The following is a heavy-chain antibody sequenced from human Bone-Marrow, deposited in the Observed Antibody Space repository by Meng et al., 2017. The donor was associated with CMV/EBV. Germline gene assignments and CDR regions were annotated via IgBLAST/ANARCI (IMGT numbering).Heavy chain of an antibody. V-gene: IGHV4-34*01. CDR1: GGSFSGYY. D-gene: IGHD6-6*01. CDR3: ARTDSSSSYYREYYYGMDV. J-gene: IGHJ6*02. CDR2: INHSGST. Sequence: SETLSLTCAVYGGSFSGYYWSWIRQPPGKGLEWIGEINHSGSTNYNPSLKSRVTISVDTSKNQFSLKLSSVTAADTAVYYCARTDSSSSYYREYYYGMDVWGQGTTVTVSS.